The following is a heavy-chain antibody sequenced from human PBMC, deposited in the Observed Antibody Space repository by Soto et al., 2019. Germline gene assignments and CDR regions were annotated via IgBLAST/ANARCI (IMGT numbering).Heavy chain of an antibody. D-gene: IGHD4-4*01. CDR1: GYTFTGYY. CDR3: ARELGYSNYRGNYYYGMDV. CDR2: INPNSGGT. Sequence: QVQLVQSGAEVKKPGASVKVSCKASGYTFTGYYMHWVRQAPGQGLEWMGWINPNSGGTNYAQKFQGWVTMTRDTSISTAYMELSRLRSDDTAVYYCARELGYSNYRGNYYYGMDVWGQGTTVTVSS. V-gene: IGHV1-2*04. J-gene: IGHJ6*02.